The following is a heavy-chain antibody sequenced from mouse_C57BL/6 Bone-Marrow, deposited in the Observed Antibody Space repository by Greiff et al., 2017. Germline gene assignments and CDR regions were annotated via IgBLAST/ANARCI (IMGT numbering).Heavy chain of an antibody. CDR1: GYTFTSYW. CDR2: IHPSDSDT. Sequence: QVQLQQPGAELVKPGASVKVSCKASGYTFTSYWMHWVKQRPGQGLEWIGRIHPSDSDTNYNQKFKGKATLTVDKSSSTAYMQLSSLTSEDSAVYYCAMPLCDGYCAWFAYWGQGTLVTVSA. V-gene: IGHV1-74*01. CDR3: AMPLCDGYCAWFAY. J-gene: IGHJ3*01. D-gene: IGHD2-3*01.